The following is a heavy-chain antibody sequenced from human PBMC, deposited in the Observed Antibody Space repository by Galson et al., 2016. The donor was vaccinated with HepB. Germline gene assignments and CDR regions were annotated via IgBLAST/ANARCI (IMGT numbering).Heavy chain of an antibody. CDR3: SKDSIIQLPIQSYYYYYGMDV. CDR2: ISGSGGNT. V-gene: IGHV3-23*01. J-gene: IGHJ6*02. D-gene: IGHD2-2*01. Sequence: LRLSCAASGFTFSSYAMSWVRQAPGKGLEWVSAISGSGGNTKYADSVKGRFTISRDKSKNTLFLQMNSLRAEDTAVYYCSKDSIIQLPIQSYYYYYGMDVWGHGTTVTVSS. CDR1: GFTFSSYA.